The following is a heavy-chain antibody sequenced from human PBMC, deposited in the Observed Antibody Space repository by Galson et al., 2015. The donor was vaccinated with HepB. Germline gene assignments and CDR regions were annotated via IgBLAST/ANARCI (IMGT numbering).Heavy chain of an antibody. CDR2: IIPIYGIT. D-gene: IGHD5-18*01. CDR1: GDTFSTYT. Sequence: SVKVSCKASGDTFSTYTFTWVRQAPGQGLEWMGRIIPIYGITNYAQKFQGRVTVTADKSTSTVYVELSGLRSEDTAVYYCARDGGGQIQLWLSDYYGMDVWGQGTTITVSS. CDR3: ARDGGGQIQLWLSDYYGMDV. V-gene: IGHV1-69*04. J-gene: IGHJ6*02.